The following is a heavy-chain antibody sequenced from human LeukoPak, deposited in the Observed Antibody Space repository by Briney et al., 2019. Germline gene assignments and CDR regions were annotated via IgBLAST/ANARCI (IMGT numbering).Heavy chain of an antibody. CDR2: VYYSGTT. CDR3: ARSGRGVIVDY. CDR1: GGSINNYY. D-gene: IGHD3-10*01. J-gene: IGHJ4*02. Sequence: SETLSLTCTVSGGSINNYYWSWIRQPPGKGLEWIGYVYYSGTTNFNPSLKSRVTISVDTSKNQFSLKLSSVTAADTAVYYCARSGRGVIVDYWGQGTLVTVSS. V-gene: IGHV4-59*08.